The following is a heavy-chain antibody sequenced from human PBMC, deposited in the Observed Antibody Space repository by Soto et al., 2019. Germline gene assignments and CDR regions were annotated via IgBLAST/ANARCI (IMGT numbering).Heavy chain of an antibody. CDR2: IYYSGST. D-gene: IGHD3-3*01. CDR1: GGSISSSSYY. V-gene: IGHV4-39*01. Sequence: PSETLSLTCTVSGGSISSSSYYWGWIRQPPGKGLEWIGSIYYSGSTYYNPSLKSRVTISVDTSKNQFSLKLSSVTAADTAVYYCARHTNPRTFYYYGMDVWGQGTTVTVSS. CDR3: ARHTNPRTFYYYGMDV. J-gene: IGHJ6*02.